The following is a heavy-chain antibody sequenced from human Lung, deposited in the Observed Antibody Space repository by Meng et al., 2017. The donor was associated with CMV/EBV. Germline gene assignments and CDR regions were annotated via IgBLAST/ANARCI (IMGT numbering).Heavy chain of an antibody. CDR3: AREKTYYYGSGSPHYYYYGMDV. CDR2: IYHSGST. J-gene: IGHJ6*02. D-gene: IGHD3-10*01. Sequence: SETLSLTCAVSGGSISSSNWWSWVRQPPGKGLEWIGEIYHSGSTNYNPSLKSRVTISVDKSKNQFSLKLSSVTAADTAVYYCAREKTYYYGSGSPHYYYYGMDVWGQGTTVXVSS. V-gene: IGHV4-4*02. CDR1: GGSISSSNW.